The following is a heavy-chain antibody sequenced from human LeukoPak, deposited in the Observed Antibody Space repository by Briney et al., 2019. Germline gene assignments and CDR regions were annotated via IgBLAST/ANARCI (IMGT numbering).Heavy chain of an antibody. J-gene: IGHJ4*02. CDR2: IKQDGSEK. CDR3: ASTVARAYYFDY. V-gene: IGHV3-7*01. CDR1: RFTFSIYW. Sequence: GGSLRLSCAASRFTFSIYWMSWVRQAPGKGLEWVANIKQDGSEKYYVESVQGRFTISRDNAKNSLYLQMDSLRAEDTAVYYCASTVARAYYFDYWGQGTLVTVSS. D-gene: IGHD5-12*01.